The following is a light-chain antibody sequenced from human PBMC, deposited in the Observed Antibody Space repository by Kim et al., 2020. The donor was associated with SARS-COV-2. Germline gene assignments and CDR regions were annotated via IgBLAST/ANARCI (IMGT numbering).Light chain of an antibody. V-gene: IGLV2-14*03. CDR3: SSYSTGSTLVV. CDR2: DVN. CDR1: SSAIGGSDS. Sequence: QSITTSCAGTSSAIGGSDSVSWYQQHPGRAPKLMVFDVNNRPSWISDRFLGSKSGNTASLTIFGLQADDEADYYCSSYSTGSTLVVFGGGTQLTVL. J-gene: IGLJ2*01.